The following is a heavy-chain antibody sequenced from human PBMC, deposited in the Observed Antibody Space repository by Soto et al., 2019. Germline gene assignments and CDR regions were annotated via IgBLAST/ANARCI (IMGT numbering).Heavy chain of an antibody. J-gene: IGHJ4*02. V-gene: IGHV3-30*18. CDR1: GFTFSSYG. CDR2: ISYDGSNK. CDR3: AKVGSPDY. Sequence: GGSLRLSCAASGFTFSSYGMHWVRQAPGKGLEWVAVISYDGSNKYYADSVEGRFTISRDNSKNTLYLQMNSLRAEDTAVYYCAKVGSPDYWGQGTLVTVSS. D-gene: IGHD6-13*01.